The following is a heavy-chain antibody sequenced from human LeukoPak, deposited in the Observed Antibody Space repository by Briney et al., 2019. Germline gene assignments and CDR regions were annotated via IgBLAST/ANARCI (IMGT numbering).Heavy chain of an antibody. V-gene: IGHV3-72*01. J-gene: IGHJ4*02. D-gene: IGHD1-26*01. CDR3: AREWDSGSYYLGYFDY. CDR2: IRDKANSYTT. Sequence: GGSLRLSCAASGFTFSDHYMDWVRQAPGKGLEWVGRIRDKANSYTTEYAASVKGRFTISRDDSKNSLYLQMNSLKCEDTAVYYCAREWDSGSYYLGYFDYWGQGTLVTVSS. CDR1: GFTFSDHY.